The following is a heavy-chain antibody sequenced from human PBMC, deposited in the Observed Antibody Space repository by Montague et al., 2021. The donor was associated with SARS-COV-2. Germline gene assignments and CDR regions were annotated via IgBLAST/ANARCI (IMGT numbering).Heavy chain of an antibody. CDR1: GDSVSTHNTT. D-gene: IGHD6-13*01. Sequence: CAISGDSVSTHNTTWNWVRQSPSGDLEWLGRTYFRSKWYNDYAVXVKSRITINPDTSKNQFSLQLKSVTPKDTAIYFCGRVFAPAGTFDFWGQGTLVTVSS. J-gene: IGHJ4*02. CDR3: GRVFAPAGTFDF. CDR2: TYFRSKWYN. V-gene: IGHV6-1*01.